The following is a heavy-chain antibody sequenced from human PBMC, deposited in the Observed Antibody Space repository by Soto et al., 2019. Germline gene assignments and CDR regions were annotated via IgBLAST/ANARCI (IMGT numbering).Heavy chain of an antibody. J-gene: IGHJ4*02. CDR1: GGSFSGYY. CDR2: INHSGST. Sequence: PSETLSLTCAVYGGSFSGYYWSWIRQPPGKGLEWIGEINHSGSTNYNPSLKSRVTISVDTSKNQFSLKLSSVTAADTSVYHCARGGSMIRGRNFFDAWGQGVPVTVSS. CDR3: ARGGSMIRGRNFFDA. V-gene: IGHV4-34*01. D-gene: IGHD3-10*01.